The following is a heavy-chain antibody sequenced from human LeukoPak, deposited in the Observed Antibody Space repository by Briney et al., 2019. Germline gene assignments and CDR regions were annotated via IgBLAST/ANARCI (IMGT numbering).Heavy chain of an antibody. CDR3: ASHSSSWRYYFDY. D-gene: IGHD6-13*01. J-gene: IGHJ4*02. CDR2: ISAYNGNT. V-gene: IGHV1-18*01. CDR1: GYTFTSYG. Sequence: VASVKVSCKASGYTFTSYGISWVRQAPGQGLEWMGWISAYNGNTNYAQKLQGRVTMTTDTSTSTAYMELSSLRSEDTAVYYCASHSSSWRYYFDYWGQGTLVTVSS.